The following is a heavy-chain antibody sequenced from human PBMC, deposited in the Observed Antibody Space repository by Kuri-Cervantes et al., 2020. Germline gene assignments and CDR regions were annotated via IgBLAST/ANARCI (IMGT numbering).Heavy chain of an antibody. CDR1: GGTFSSYA. V-gene: IGHV1-69*06. Sequence: SVKVSCKASGGTFSSYAISWVRQAPGQGLEWMGGIIPMFGTTNYAEKFQGRVTISADKVTNTAYMELSGLRSDDTAIYYCACTIRGVINSCFDYWGQGALVTVSS. CDR2: IIPMFGTT. J-gene: IGHJ4*02. D-gene: IGHD3-10*01. CDR3: ACTIRGVINSCFDY.